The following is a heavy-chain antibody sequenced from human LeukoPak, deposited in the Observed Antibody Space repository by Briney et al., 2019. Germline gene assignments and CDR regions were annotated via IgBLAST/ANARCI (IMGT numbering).Heavy chain of an antibody. D-gene: IGHD2-2*01. CDR1: GFTFSSYS. V-gene: IGHV3-64*01. Sequence: GGSLRLSCPASGFTFSSYSMHWVRQAPGKGLEYVSAISSNGGSTYYANSVKGRFTISRDNSKNTLYLQMGSLRAEDMAVYYCARGDCSSTSCYLGYWGQGTLVTVSS. J-gene: IGHJ4*02. CDR3: ARGDCSSTSCYLGY. CDR2: ISSNGGST.